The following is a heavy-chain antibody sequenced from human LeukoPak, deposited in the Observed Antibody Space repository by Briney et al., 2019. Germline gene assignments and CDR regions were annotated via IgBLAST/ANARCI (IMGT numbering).Heavy chain of an antibody. CDR3: AKDVSYNRLNWFDP. V-gene: IGHV3-64*01. CDR1: GFVFSSYA. Sequence: GGSLRLSCAASGFVFSSYAMHWVRQAPGKGLEYVSAISSNGGSTYYANSVKGRFTISRDNSKNTLYLQMNSLRAEDTAVYYCAKDVSYNRLNWFDPWGQGTLVTVSS. CDR2: ISSNGGST. J-gene: IGHJ5*02. D-gene: IGHD1-1*01.